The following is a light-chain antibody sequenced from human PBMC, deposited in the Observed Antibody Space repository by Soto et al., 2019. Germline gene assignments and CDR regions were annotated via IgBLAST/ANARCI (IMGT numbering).Light chain of an antibody. V-gene: IGKV1-5*03. CDR3: QQLYTLPFT. Sequence: DIQMTQSPSTLSGSVGDGVTITCRASQTISSWLAWYQQKPGKAPKLLIYKASTLQSGVPSRFSGSGSGTEFTLTISGLLPEDFAAYHCQQLYTLPFTFGQGTRLEIK. CDR1: QTISSW. J-gene: IGKJ5*01. CDR2: KAS.